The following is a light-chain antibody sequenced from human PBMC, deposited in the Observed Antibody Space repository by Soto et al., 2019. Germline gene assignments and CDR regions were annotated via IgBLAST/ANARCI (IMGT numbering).Light chain of an antibody. J-gene: IGKJ4*01. CDR1: QSVRNS. CDR3: QQRSDWPPSLT. V-gene: IGKV3-11*01. Sequence: EIVMTQSPATLAVSPGERATLSCRASQSVRNSLAWYQQKPGQAHRLLIYAASHRATGIPTRFSGSGSGTDFILTITSLEPEDVAVYYCQQRSDWPPSLTFGGGTKVDI. CDR2: AAS.